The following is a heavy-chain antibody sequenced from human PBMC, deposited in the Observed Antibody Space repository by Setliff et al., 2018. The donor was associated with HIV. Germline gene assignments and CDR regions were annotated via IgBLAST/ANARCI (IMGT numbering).Heavy chain of an antibody. CDR2: IKQDGREE. Sequence: GGSLRLSCAASGFTFSSYWMNWVRQAPGKGLEWVANIKQDGREEYYVDSVKGRFTISRDNAKNSLYLQMNSLRAEDTAVYYCASPYFVVYWGQGTLVTVSS. CDR3: ASPYFVVY. D-gene: IGHD2-21*01. J-gene: IGHJ4*02. V-gene: IGHV3-7*01. CDR1: GFTFSSYW.